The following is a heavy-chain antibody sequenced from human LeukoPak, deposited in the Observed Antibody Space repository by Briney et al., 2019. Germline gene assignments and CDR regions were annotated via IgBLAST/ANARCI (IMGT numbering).Heavy chain of an antibody. Sequence: SEPLSFTAMFFGYSISGGYYWGWIGQPPGKGLEWIGSIYHSGSTYYNPSLKSRVTISEDTSKNQFSLKLSFVTAADTAVYYCAREGCSTSCYDYWGQGTLVTASS. CDR3: AREGCSTSCYDY. J-gene: IGHJ4*02. D-gene: IGHD2-2*01. V-gene: IGHV4-38-2*02. CDR2: IYHSGST. CDR1: GYSISGGYY.